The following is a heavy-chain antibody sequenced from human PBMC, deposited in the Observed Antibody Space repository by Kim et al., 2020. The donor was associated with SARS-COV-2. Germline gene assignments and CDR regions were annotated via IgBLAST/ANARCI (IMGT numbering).Heavy chain of an antibody. CDR2: IYYSGST. CDR1: GGSISSSSYY. Sequence: SETLSLTCTVSGGSISSSSYYWGWIRQPPGKGLEWIGSIYYSGSTYYNPSLKSRVTISVDTSKNQFSLKLSSVTAADTAVYYCARFEVFADYYYGSGVDYWGQGTLVTVSS. J-gene: IGHJ4*02. D-gene: IGHD3-10*01. V-gene: IGHV4-39*01. CDR3: ARFEVFADYYYGSGVDY.